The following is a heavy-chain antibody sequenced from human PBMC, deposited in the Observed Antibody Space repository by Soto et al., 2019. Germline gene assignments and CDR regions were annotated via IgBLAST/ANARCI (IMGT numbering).Heavy chain of an antibody. CDR1: GGSISGTTYY. CDR3: AKPWGDYGAHIPFDY. D-gene: IGHD4-17*01. J-gene: IGHJ4*02. V-gene: IGHV4-39*01. Sequence: QLQLQESGPGLVKPSETLSLTCTVSGGSISGTTYYWGWIRQPPGKGLEWIGSIYYSGSTYYNPYLKRRVTKAVDTSKNQFSQNRSSVTAADTAVYYWAKPWGDYGAHIPFDYWGQGILVTVSS. CDR2: IYYSGST.